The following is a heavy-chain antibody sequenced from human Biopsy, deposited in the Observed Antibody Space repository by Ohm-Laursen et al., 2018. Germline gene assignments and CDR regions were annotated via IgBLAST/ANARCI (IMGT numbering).Heavy chain of an antibody. Sequence: SETLSLTCTVSGDSVTKYYWSWIRQPPGKGLEWIGHIYYSVMTNYNPSLQSRVSISVDTSRNQVSLTLSSVTAADTAVYYCARDSGILNYGNFKYYHYYGMDVWGQGTTVIVSS. D-gene: IGHD4-11*01. CDR3: ARDSGILNYGNFKYYHYYGMDV. CDR1: GDSVTKYY. CDR2: IYYSVMT. J-gene: IGHJ6*02. V-gene: IGHV4-59*02.